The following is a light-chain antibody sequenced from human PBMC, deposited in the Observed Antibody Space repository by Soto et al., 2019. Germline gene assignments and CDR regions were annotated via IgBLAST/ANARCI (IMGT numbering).Light chain of an antibody. CDR1: QSVSSY. V-gene: IGKV3-20*01. CDR3: QQYDSTSIT. J-gene: IGKJ5*01. CDR2: DTS. Sequence: EIVLTQSPGTLSLSPGERATLSCRASQSVSSYLAWHQQKPGQAPRLLIYDTSTRATGVPDRFSGSGSGTDFTLSISSLEPADFAVYYCQQYDSTSITFGQGTRLEIK.